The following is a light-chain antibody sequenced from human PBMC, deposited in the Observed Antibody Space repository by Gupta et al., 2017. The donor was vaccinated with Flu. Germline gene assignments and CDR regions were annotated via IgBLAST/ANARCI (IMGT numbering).Light chain of an antibody. CDR1: QNIDDW. Sequence: IRMTLSPSTLSPSMGDGVTISCRVSQNIDDWLAWYQQKPGKATQLLIYKTSNLESGVPARFSGSGPGTRFTLTISGVDPEDAATYYWQQNYSFRTFGQGTKVEVK. V-gene: IGKV1-5*03. CDR3: QQNYSFRT. J-gene: IGKJ1*01. CDR2: KTS.